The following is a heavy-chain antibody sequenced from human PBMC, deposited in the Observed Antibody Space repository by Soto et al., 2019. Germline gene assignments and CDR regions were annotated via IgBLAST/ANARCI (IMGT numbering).Heavy chain of an antibody. CDR3: AKARGYGSGRNNLYYGMDV. CDR2: IIPIFNIP. D-gene: IGHD3-10*01. J-gene: IGHJ6*02. CDR1: GGTLSSYA. Sequence: QVHLVQSGSEVRKPGSSVKVSCKDSGGTLSSYAITWVRLAPGQGLEWMGGIIPIFNIPDYAQKFQGRVSITADKATSTAYMELSNLRPEDTAIYYCAKARGYGSGRNNLYYGMDVWGQGTTVTVSS. V-gene: IGHV1-69*17.